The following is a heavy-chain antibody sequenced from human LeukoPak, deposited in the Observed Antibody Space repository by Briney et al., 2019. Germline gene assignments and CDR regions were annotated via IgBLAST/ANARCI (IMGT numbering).Heavy chain of an antibody. CDR2: IYYSGRT. J-gene: IGHJ6*02. CDR3: ASADYPYGMDV. D-gene: IGHD5-12*01. CDR1: GGSVSIGGYY. V-gene: IGHV4-61*08. Sequence: PPETLSLTCTVSGGSVSIGGYYSGWIRQPPGKGLGWIAYIYYSGRTYYNPSLKSRVTISVDTSTNQFSLNLTSVTTADSAVYYCASADYPYGMDVWGQGTTVTVSS.